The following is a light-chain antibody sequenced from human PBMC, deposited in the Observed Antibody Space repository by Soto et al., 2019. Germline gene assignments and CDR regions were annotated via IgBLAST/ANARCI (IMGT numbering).Light chain of an antibody. CDR2: GAS. V-gene: IGKV3-20*01. Sequence: EIVLTQSPGTLSLSPGERATLSCRASQSVRSSYFAWYQQKPGQAPRLLIYGASTRATGIPDRFSGSGSGTDFTLTISRLDPEDFAVYYCQQYDSSPRTFGQGTKVDI. CDR3: QQYDSSPRT. J-gene: IGKJ1*01. CDR1: QSVRSSY.